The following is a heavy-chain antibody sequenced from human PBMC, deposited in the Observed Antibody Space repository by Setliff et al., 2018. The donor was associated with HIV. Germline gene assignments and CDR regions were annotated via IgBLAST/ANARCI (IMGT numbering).Heavy chain of an antibody. V-gene: IGHV1-2*02. CDR3: ARSSGWPREYFDY. CDR2: INPNSGGT. Sequence: GASVKVSCKASGYTFTGYYMHWVRQAPGQGLEWMGWINPNSGGTTYAQKFQGRVTMTRDTSISTAYMELSSLRSEDTAVYYCARSSGWPREYFDYWGQGTLVTVSS. D-gene: IGHD6-19*01. CDR1: GYTFTGYY. J-gene: IGHJ4*02.